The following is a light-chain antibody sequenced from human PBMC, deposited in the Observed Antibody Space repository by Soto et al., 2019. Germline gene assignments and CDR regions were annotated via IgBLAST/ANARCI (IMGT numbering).Light chain of an antibody. V-gene: IGKV3-11*01. J-gene: IGKJ4*01. Sequence: EIVLTQSPATLSLSPGERATLSCRASQSVSSYLAWYQQRPAQAPRLLIYDASNRATGIPARFSGSGSGTDVTLTISSLEPEDFAVYYCQQRCSWPLTFGGGTKVEIK. CDR2: DAS. CDR1: QSVSSY. CDR3: QQRCSWPLT.